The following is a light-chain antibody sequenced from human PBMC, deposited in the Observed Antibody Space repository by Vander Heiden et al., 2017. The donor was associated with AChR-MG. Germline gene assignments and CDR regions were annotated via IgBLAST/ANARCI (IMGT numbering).Light chain of an antibody. V-gene: IGLV2-23*02. Sequence: QSALTQPASVSGSPGQSITISCTGTSSDVGSYNLVSWYQQHPGKAPKLMIYEVSERPSGVSNRFSGSKSGNTASLTISGLQAEDEADYYCCSYAGSTTLVFGGGTKLTGL. CDR2: EVS. J-gene: IGLJ2*01. CDR3: CSYAGSTTLV. CDR1: SSDVGSYNL.